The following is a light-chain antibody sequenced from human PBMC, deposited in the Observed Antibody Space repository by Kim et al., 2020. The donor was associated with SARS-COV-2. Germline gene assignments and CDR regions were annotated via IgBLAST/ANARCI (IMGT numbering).Light chain of an antibody. CDR3: QSYDNSLTV. CDR1: SSNIGAGSD. Sequence: PGQRVTISCSGGSSNIGAGSDVHWYQHLPGSTPKLLIYGNNNRPSGVPDRFSGSKSGTSASLAITGLQAEDEADYHCQSYDNSLTVFGGGTQLTVL. V-gene: IGLV1-40*01. J-gene: IGLJ2*01. CDR2: GNN.